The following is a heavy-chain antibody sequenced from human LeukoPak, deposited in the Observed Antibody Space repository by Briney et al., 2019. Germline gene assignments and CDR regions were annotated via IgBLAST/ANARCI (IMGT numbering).Heavy chain of an antibody. V-gene: IGHV4-39*01. CDR3: ARPAENDAFDI. J-gene: IGHJ3*02. Sequence: SETLSLTCTVSGGSISSSSYYWGWIRQPPGKGLEWIGSIYYSGSTYYNPSLESRVTISVDTSKNQFSLKLSSVTAADTAVYYCARPAENDAFDIWGQGTMVTVSS. CDR2: IYYSGST. CDR1: GGSISSSSYY.